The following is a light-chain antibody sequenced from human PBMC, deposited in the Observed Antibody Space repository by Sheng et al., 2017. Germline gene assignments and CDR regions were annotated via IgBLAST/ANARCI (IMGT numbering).Light chain of an antibody. J-gene: IGKJ1*01. CDR1: QSINSW. CDR3: QQYPWT. CDR2: KAS. Sequence: DIQMTQSPSTLSASVGDRVTITCRASQSINSWLAWYQQKPGKAPKLLIYKASNLESGVPSRFSGSGSGTEFTLTISSLQPDDFATYYCQQYPWTFGQRDQ. V-gene: IGKV1-5*03.